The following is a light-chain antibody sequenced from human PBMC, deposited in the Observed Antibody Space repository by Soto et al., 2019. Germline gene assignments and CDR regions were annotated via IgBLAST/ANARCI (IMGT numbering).Light chain of an antibody. CDR2: LTY. V-gene: IGKV1-17*01. CDR1: QDIGND. CDR3: LQHNSSPRT. J-gene: IGKJ1*01. Sequence: DIQMTHSPSSLSASVGDRVTITCRASQDIGNDVGWYQQKPGKAPKGLIYLTYSLQTGVPSRFRGSGSGTDFSLTISSLKPEDSATYFCLQHNSSPRTFGHGTKVDIK.